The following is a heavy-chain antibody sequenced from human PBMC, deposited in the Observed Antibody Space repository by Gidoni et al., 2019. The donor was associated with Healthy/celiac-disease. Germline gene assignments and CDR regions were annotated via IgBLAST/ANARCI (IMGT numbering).Heavy chain of an antibody. J-gene: IGHJ5*02. CDR3: ARDRVGAYNTWFDP. V-gene: IGHV3-48*04. CDR1: GVTFSSYS. Sequence: EVQLVESGGGLVQPGGSLRLSCAAAGVTFSSYSMNWVRQAPGKGLEWVSYISSSSSTIYYADSVKGRFTISRDNAKNSLYLQMNSLRAEDTAVYYCARDRVGAYNTWFDPWGQGTLVTVSS. CDR2: ISSSSSTI. D-gene: IGHD1-26*01.